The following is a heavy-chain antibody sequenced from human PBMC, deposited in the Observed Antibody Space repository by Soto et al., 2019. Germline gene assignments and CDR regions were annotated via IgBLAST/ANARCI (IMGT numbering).Heavy chain of an antibody. CDR3: ARGLRGGWTYDDYGMDV. CDR2: INHSGST. J-gene: IGHJ6*02. D-gene: IGHD6-19*01. Sequence: SETLSLTCAVYGGSFSGYYWSWIRQPPGKGLEWIGEINHSGSTNYNPALKSRVTISVDTSKNQFSLKLTSLNAAATDVYYCARGLRGGWTYDDYGMDVWGQGTTVTVSS. V-gene: IGHV4-34*01. CDR1: GGSFSGYY.